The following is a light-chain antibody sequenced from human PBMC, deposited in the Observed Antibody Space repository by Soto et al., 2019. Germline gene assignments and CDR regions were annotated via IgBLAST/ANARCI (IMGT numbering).Light chain of an antibody. CDR2: GAS. CDR3: QQFHNWPRT. V-gene: IGKV3D-15*01. J-gene: IGKJ1*01. CDR1: QSLDTN. Sequence: EIVRTQSPATLSVSPGERATLSCRASQSLDTNLAWYQQKPGQATRLLIYGASSRATGIPDRFSGRGSGTDFTLTSSSLQSEDFAVYYCQQFHNWPRTFGQGTKVDIK.